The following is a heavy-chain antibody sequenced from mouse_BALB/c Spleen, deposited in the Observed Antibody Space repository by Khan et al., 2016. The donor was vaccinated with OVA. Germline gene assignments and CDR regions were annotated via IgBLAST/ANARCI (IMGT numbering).Heavy chain of an antibody. D-gene: IGHD2-1*01. CDR2: IWAGGST. J-gene: IGHJ1*01. CDR3: ARYYDNFVVYFDV. V-gene: IGHV2-9*02. Sequence: QVQLKESGPGLVAPSQSLSITCTVSGFSLTSYGVHWVRQTPGKGLEWLGIIWAGGSTNYNSALMSRLSISKDKSKSQVFFKMNSLQTDDTAMYYCARYYDNFVVYFDVWGAGTTVTVSS. CDR1: GFSLTSYG.